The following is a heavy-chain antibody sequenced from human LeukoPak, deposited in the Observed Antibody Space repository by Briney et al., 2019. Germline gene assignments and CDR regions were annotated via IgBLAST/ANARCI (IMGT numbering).Heavy chain of an antibody. D-gene: IGHD2-2*01. J-gene: IGHJ4*02. CDR1: GFTFDDYA. CDR2: ISWNSGSI. V-gene: IGHV3-9*01. CDR3: ARDSYCSSTSCGFDY. Sequence: GGSLRLSCAASGFTFDDYAMHWVRQAPGKGLEWVSGISWNSGSIGYADSVKGRFTISRDNSKNTLYLQMNSLRAEDTAVYYCARDSYCSSTSCGFDYWGQGTLVTVSS.